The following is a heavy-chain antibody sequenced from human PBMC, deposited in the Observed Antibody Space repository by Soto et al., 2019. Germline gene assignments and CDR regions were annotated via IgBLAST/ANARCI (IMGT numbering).Heavy chain of an antibody. D-gene: IGHD2-21*01. CDR1: GYPFTSYG. Sequence: QVQLVQSGAEVKKPGASVKVSCKTSGYPFTSYGINWVRQAPGQGPEWMGWISAYNGKTSYTQKFQGRVTMTTDTSTSTAYMELRSLRSDDTAVYYCARDRLIAETRLPPYWGQGTLVTVSS. J-gene: IGHJ4*02. CDR2: ISAYNGKT. V-gene: IGHV1-18*01. CDR3: ARDRLIAETRLPPY.